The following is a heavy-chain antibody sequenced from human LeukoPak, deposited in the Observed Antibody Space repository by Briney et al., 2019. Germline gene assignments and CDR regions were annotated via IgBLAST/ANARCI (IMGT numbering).Heavy chain of an antibody. D-gene: IGHD5-18*01. CDR1: GGSISSYY. J-gene: IGHJ4*02. Sequence: PSETLSLTCTVSGGSISSYYWSWIRQPPGNGLEWIGYIYYSGSTNYNPSLKSRVTISVDTSKNQFSLKLSSVTAADTAVYYCARANGYSRFGYWGQGTLVTVSS. CDR3: ARANGYSRFGY. V-gene: IGHV4-59*01. CDR2: IYYSGST.